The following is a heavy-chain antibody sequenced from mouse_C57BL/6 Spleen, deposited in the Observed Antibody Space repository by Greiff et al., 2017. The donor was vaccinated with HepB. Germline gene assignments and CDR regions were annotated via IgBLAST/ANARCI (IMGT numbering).Heavy chain of an antibody. J-gene: IGHJ3*01. D-gene: IGHD1-1*01. V-gene: IGHV1-19*01. Sequence: EVQVVESGPVLVKPGASVKMSCKASGYTFTDYYMNWVKQSHGKSLEWIGVINPYNGGTSYNQKFKGKATLTVDKSSSTAYMELNSLTSEDSAVYYCARSHGSSYVGFAYWGQGTLVTVSA. CDR3: ARSHGSSYVGFAY. CDR2: INPYNGGT. CDR1: GYTFTDYY.